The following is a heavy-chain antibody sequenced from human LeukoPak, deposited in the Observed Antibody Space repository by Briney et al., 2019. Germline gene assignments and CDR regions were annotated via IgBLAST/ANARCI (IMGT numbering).Heavy chain of an antibody. CDR3: AREGPDDFWSGYYTHYYMDV. CDR1: GFTFSSYW. D-gene: IGHD3-3*01. V-gene: IGHV3-7*01. CDR2: IKQDGSEK. Sequence: PGGSLRLSCAASGFTFSSYWMSWVRQAPGKGLEWVANIKQDGSEKYYVDSVKGRFTISRDNAKNSLYLQMNSLRAEDTAVYCCAREGPDDFWSGYYTHYYMDVWGKGTTVTVSS. J-gene: IGHJ6*03.